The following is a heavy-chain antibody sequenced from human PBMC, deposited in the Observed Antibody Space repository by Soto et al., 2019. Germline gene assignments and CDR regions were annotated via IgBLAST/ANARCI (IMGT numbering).Heavy chain of an antibody. CDR2: ISGSGGST. J-gene: IGHJ6*02. CDR1: GFTFSDYA. D-gene: IGHD1-1*01. Sequence: GSLRLSCAAAGFTFSDYAMHWVRQAPGKGLEWVSAISGSGGSTYYADSVKGRFTISRDNSKNTLYLQMNSLRAEDTAVYYCAKVLEPRIYYYGMDVWGQGTTVTVSS. CDR3: AKVLEPRIYYYGMDV. V-gene: IGHV3-23*01.